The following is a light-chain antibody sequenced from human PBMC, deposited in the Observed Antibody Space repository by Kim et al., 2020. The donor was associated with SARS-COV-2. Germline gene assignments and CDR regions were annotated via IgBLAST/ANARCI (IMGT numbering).Light chain of an antibody. CDR3: NSYTTSRTYV. CDR2: DVT. CDR1: SSDVGAYNS. J-gene: IGLJ1*01. Sequence: QSALTQPASVSGSPGQSITMSCTGTSSDVGAYNSVSWYQQHPGRAPKLVIYDVTNRPSGVSNRFSASKSGNTASLTISGLHAEDEADYFCNSYTTSRTYVFGSGTQVTVL. V-gene: IGLV2-14*03.